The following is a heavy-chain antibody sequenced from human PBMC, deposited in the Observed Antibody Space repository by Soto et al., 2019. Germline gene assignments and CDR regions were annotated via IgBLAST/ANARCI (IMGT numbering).Heavy chain of an antibody. Sequence: HPGGSLRLSCAASGFPFSSYAVHWVRQAPGKGLEWVAFILHDGSNKYYADAVKGRFTISRDNSKNTLYLQMNSLRAEDTAVYYCARDTSYSTSRRSQFDYWGQGTLVTVSS. CDR1: GFPFSSYA. D-gene: IGHD6-13*01. CDR3: ARDTSYSTSRRSQFDY. J-gene: IGHJ4*02. CDR2: ILHDGSNK. V-gene: IGHV3-30-3*01.